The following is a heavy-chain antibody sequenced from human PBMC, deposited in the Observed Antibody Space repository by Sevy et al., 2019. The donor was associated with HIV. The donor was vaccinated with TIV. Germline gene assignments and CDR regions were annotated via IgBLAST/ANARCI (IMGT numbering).Heavy chain of an antibody. CDR2: IYHEGST. V-gene: IGHV4-30-2*01. J-gene: IGHJ4*02. Sequence: SETLSLTCAVSGGSISSGIYSWNWIRQPPGKGLEWIGYIYHEGSTYYYPSLRSRVTISIDTSKNQFSLKLKSVTAADTAIYYCVRDSGDYPYYFDLWGQGTLVTVSS. CDR3: VRDSGDYPYYFDL. D-gene: IGHD4-17*01. CDR1: GGSISSGIYS.